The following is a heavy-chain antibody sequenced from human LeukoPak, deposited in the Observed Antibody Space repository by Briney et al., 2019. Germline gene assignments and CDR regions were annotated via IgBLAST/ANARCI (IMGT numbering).Heavy chain of an antibody. V-gene: IGHV2-70*11. CDR3: ARCNYGPFDY. CDR2: IDWDDDK. CDR1: GGSISSYYW. J-gene: IGHJ4*02. Sequence: TLSLTCTVSGGSISSYYWSWIRQPPGKALEWLARIDWDDDKYYSTSLKTRLTISKDTSKNQVVLTMTNMDPVDTATYYCARCNYGPFDYWGQGTLVTVSS. D-gene: IGHD3-10*01.